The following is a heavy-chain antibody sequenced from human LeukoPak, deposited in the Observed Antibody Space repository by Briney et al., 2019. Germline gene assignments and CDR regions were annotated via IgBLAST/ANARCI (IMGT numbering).Heavy chain of an antibody. J-gene: IGHJ5*02. CDR2: VLYSGTT. V-gene: IGHV4-39*01. CDR3: ARYRGYYPVSKARNWFDP. D-gene: IGHD3-22*01. CDR1: GASISDSPYY. Sequence: SETLSLTCDVSGASISDSPYYWGWIRQSPGKGLEWIGSVLYSGTTHYNPSLKNRVSVSVDTSKNQFSLDLRSVTAADTAVYYCARYRGYYPVSKARNWFDPWGQGTLVTVSS.